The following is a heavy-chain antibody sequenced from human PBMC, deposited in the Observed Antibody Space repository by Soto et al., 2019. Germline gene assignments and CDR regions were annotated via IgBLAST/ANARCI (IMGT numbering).Heavy chain of an antibody. CDR1: GFTFSSYA. D-gene: IGHD3-9*01. CDR2: ISSNGGST. Sequence: GGSLRLSCAASGFTFSSYAMTWVRQAPGKGLEYVSAISSNGGSTYYANSVKGRFTISRDNSKNTLYLQMGSLRAEDMAVYYCARDRFDILTGYYITILFSYWGQGTLVTVSS. V-gene: IGHV3-64*01. CDR3: ARDRFDILTGYYITILFSY. J-gene: IGHJ1*01.